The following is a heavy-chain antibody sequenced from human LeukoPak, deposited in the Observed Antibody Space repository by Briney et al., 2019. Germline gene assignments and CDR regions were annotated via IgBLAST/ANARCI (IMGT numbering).Heavy chain of an antibody. CDR2: IRYDGSNK. D-gene: IGHD3-3*01. V-gene: IGHV3-30*02. CDR1: GFTFSSYA. CDR3: AKEGLFSDYGDY. Sequence: PGGSLRLSCAASGFTFSSYAIHWVRQAPGKGLEWVAFIRYDGSNKYYADSVKGRFTISRDNSKNTLYLQMNSLRAEDTAVYYCAKEGLFSDYGDYWGQGTLVTVSS. J-gene: IGHJ4*02.